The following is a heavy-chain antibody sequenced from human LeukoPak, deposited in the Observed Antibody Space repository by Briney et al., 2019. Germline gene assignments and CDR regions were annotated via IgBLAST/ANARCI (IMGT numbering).Heavy chain of an antibody. J-gene: IGHJ3*02. CDR2: ISYNSRSI. V-gene: IGHV3-48*03. CDR1: GFIFSTYE. D-gene: IGHD1-26*01. Sequence: GGSLRLSCAASGFIFSTYEMNWVRQAPGKGLEWLSYISYNSRSIYYANSVKGRFTISRDNSKNTLYLQMNSLRAEDTAVYYCARGGSYLSAFDIWGQGTMVTVSS. CDR3: ARGGSYLSAFDI.